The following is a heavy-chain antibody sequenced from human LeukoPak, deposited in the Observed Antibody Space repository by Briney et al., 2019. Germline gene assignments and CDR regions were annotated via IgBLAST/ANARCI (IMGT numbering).Heavy chain of an antibody. CDR1: GFTFSSYA. V-gene: IGHV3-23*01. D-gene: IGHD1-26*01. CDR2: ISGSGGST. J-gene: IGHJ4*02. CDR3: AEHSESYYNHYFDY. Sequence: PGGSLRLSCAASGFTFSSYAMSWVRQAPGKGLEWVSAISGSGGSTYYADSVKGRFTISRDNSKNTLYLQMNSLRAEDTAVYYCAEHSESYYNHYFDYWGQGTLVTVSS.